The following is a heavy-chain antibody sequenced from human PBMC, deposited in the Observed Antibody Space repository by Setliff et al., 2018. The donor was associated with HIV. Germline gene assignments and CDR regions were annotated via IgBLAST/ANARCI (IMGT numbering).Heavy chain of an antibody. CDR2: ISAYNGNT. Sequence: ASVKVSCKASGYTFTNYGISWVRQAPGQGLEWLGWISAYNGNTNYVQKLQGRVTMTTDTSTDTAYMELRSLKSDDTDVYYCAIDSGGINVLLWFGELLSTEYYYGLDVWGQGTTVTVSS. V-gene: IGHV1-18*01. D-gene: IGHD3-10*01. J-gene: IGHJ6*02. CDR3: AIDSGGINVLLWFGELLSTEYYYGLDV. CDR1: GYTFTNYG.